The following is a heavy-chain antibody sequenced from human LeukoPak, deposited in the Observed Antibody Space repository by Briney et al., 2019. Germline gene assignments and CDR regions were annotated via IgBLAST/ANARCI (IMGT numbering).Heavy chain of an antibody. CDR2: IYHRGST. D-gene: IGHD3-10*01. V-gene: IGHV4-38-2*01. CDR3: AGWFGELLSLFTY. CDR1: GYSIRSGYY. J-gene: IGHJ4*02. Sequence: KPSETPSLTCAVSGYSIRSGYYWGWIRQPPGEGLERIGSIYHRGSTYYNPSLKSRVTISVDTSENQFSLKLSSVTAADTAVYYCAGWFGELLSLFTYWGQGTLVTVSS.